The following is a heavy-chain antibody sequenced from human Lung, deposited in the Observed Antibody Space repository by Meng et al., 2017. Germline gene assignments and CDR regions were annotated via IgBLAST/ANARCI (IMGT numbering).Heavy chain of an antibody. CDR3: ARRGLWLDPQNFDY. V-gene: IGHV4-4*02. J-gene: IGHJ4*02. CDR1: GGSISSSNW. D-gene: IGHD6-19*01. CDR2: IYHSGST. Sequence: QVQLHESGPGLVKRSGTLSLTVAVSGGSISSSNWWRWVRQPPGKGLEWIGEIYHSGSTNYNPSLKSRVTISVDKSKNQFSLKLSSVTAADTAVYYCARRGLWLDPQNFDYWGQGTLVTVSS.